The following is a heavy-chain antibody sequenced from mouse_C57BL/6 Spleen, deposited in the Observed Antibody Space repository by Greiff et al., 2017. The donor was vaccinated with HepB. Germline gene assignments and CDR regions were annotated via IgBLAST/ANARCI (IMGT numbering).Heavy chain of an antibody. D-gene: IGHD1-1*02. Sequence: QVQLQQSGAELVKPGASVKISCKASGYAFSSYWMNWVKQRPGKGLEWIGQIYPGDGDTNYNGKFKSKATLTADKSSSTAYMQLSSLTSEDSAVYFCARWGSGGCFDVWGTGTTVTVSS. CDR3: ARWGSGGCFDV. CDR2: IYPGDGDT. CDR1: GYAFSSYW. V-gene: IGHV1-80*01. J-gene: IGHJ1*03.